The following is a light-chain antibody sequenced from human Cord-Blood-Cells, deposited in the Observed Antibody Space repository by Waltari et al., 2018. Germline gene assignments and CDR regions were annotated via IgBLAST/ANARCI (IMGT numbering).Light chain of an antibody. J-gene: IGLJ3*02. V-gene: IGLV2-8*01. CDR3: SSYAGSNNLV. Sequence: QSALTQPPSASGSPGQSVTISCTGTRSDVGGYNYVSWYQQHPGKAPKLRFYEVSSRPSGFPDRVAGAKSGSSASLTVSGLRAEDEADYYGSSYAGSNNLVFGGGTKLTVL. CDR1: RSDVGGYNY. CDR2: EVS.